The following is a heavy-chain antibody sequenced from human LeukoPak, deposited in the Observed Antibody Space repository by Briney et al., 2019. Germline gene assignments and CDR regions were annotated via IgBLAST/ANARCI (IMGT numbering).Heavy chain of an antibody. J-gene: IGHJ3*02. V-gene: IGHV3-23*01. Sequence: PGRSLRLSCAASGFPFDDFAMHWVRQAPGKGLEWVSAISGSGGSTYYADSVKGRFTISRDNSKNTLYLQMNSPRAEDTAVYYCARDVKLQWLVDAFDIWGQGTMVTVSS. CDR3: ARDVKLQWLVDAFDI. CDR2: ISGSGGST. D-gene: IGHD6-19*01. CDR1: GFPFDDFA.